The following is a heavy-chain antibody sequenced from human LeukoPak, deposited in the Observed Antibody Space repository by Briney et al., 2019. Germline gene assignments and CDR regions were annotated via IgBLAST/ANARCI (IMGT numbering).Heavy chain of an antibody. J-gene: IGHJ3*02. V-gene: IGHV1-18*01. Sequence: ASVKVSCKASGYTFTSYGISWVRQAPGKGLEWMGWISGYNGNTNYAQKLQGRVTMTTDTSTTTAYMELRSLRSDDTAVYYCASGSYPYYAFDIWGQGTMVTVSS. CDR1: GYTFTSYG. D-gene: IGHD3-16*02. CDR3: ASGSYPYYAFDI. CDR2: ISGYNGNT.